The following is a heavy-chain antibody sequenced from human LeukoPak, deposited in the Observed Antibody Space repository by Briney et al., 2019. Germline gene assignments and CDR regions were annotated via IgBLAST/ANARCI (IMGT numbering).Heavy chain of an antibody. D-gene: IGHD6-13*01. J-gene: IGHJ4*02. Sequence: PGGSLRLSCAASGFTFSSYGMHWVRQAPGKGLEWVAVISYDGSNKYYADSVKGRFTISRDNSKNTLYLQMNSLRAEDTAVYCCAKDFISIAAAGTVDYWGQGPLVTVSS. CDR1: GFTFSSYG. V-gene: IGHV3-30*18. CDR3: AKDFISIAAAGTVDY. CDR2: ISYDGSNK.